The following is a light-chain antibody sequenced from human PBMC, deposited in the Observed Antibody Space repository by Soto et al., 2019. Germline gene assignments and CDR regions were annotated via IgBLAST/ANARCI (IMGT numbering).Light chain of an antibody. CDR3: QQYNSFWT. CDR2: DAS. Sequence: DIQMTQSPSILSASVGDRVTITCRASQTISSWLAWYQQKPGKAPKLLIYDASSLESGVPSRFSGSGSGTEFTLTISSLQPDDFATYYCQQYNSFWTFGQGTKVDNK. CDR1: QTISSW. J-gene: IGKJ1*01. V-gene: IGKV1-5*01.